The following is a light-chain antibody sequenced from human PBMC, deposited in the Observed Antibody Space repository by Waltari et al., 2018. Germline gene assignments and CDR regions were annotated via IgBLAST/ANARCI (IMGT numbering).Light chain of an antibody. J-gene: IGKJ4*01. Sequence: DIVMTQSPDSLAVSLGERATINCKSSQSVLYSSNNKNYLAWYQQKPGQPPKLPIYWASTRESGVPDRGSGSGSGTDFTLTISSLQAEDVAVYYCQQYYSTPPTFGGGTKVEIK. CDR1: QSVLYSSNNKNY. CDR2: WAS. CDR3: QQYYSTPPT. V-gene: IGKV4-1*01.